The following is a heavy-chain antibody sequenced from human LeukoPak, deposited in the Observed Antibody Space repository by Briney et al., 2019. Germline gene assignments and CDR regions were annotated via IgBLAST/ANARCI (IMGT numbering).Heavy chain of an antibody. D-gene: IGHD3-9*01. CDR3: ARSPHILTGENFDY. V-gene: IGHV1-2*02. CDR1: GYTFTDFY. J-gene: IGHJ4*02. Sequence: GASVKVSCKASGYTFTDFYIHWVRQAPGQGLECMGWINPNSGGTKYAQKFQARVSMTRDTSISTAYMHLSRLRSADTAVYYCARSPHILTGENFDYWGQGTLVTVSS. CDR2: INPNSGGT.